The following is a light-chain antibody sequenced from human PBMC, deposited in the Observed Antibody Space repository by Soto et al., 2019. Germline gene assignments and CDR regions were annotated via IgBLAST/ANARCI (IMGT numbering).Light chain of an antibody. V-gene: IGKV1-9*01. J-gene: IGKJ4*01. CDR1: QGISSY. Sequence: IKLTQSPSSLSASLGDRVTTTCRASQGISSYLAWYQQKPGKAPKLLIYAASTLQSGVPSRFSGSGSGTDGTLTISSLQPEDCATYYCQQLNTYPLTFGRGTKVEIK. CDR3: QQLNTYPLT. CDR2: AAS.